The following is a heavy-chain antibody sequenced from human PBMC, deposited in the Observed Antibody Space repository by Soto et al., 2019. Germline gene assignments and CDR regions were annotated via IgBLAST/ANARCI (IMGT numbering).Heavy chain of an antibody. Sequence: PSETLSLTCTVSGGSISSEGYYWSWFRQLPGKGLEWIGDIYYSGTTYHNPSLRSRLTISGDASKNQFSLKLSSVTDADTALYYCARGRGYSYGPYYMDYWGQGTLVTVSS. CDR2: IYYSGTT. J-gene: IGHJ4*02. V-gene: IGHV4-31*03. CDR1: GGSISSEGYY. D-gene: IGHD5-18*01. CDR3: ARGRGYSYGPYYMDY.